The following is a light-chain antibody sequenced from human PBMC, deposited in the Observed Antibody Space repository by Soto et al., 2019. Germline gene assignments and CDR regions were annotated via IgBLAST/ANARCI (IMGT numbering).Light chain of an antibody. J-gene: IGLJ1*01. Sequence: QSVLTQPPSVSAAPGQKVTISCSGSSSNIGNNYVSWYQHLPRTAPKLLIYENNKRPSGIPDRFSGSRSGTSATLGITGLQTGDEADYYCGTWDSSLSVDVFGTGTKVT. CDR3: GTWDSSLSVDV. CDR1: SSNIGNNY. V-gene: IGLV1-51*02. CDR2: ENN.